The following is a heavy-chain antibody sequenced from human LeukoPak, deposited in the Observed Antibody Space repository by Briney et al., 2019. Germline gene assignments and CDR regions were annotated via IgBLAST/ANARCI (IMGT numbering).Heavy chain of an antibody. CDR1: VGTFNNYA. Sequence: ASVKVSCKASVGTFNNYALNWVRQAPGQGLEWMGRIIPILGIADYAQKFQGRVTITADKSTSTAYMDLSSLGSEDTAVFYCTRDGSYYFDSSGYSDPDYWGQGTLVTVSS. CDR2: IIPILGIA. D-gene: IGHD3-22*01. J-gene: IGHJ4*02. CDR3: TRDGSYYFDSSGYSDPDY. V-gene: IGHV1-69*04.